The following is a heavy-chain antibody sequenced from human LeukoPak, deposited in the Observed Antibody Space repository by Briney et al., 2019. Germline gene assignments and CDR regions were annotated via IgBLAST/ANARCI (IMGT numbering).Heavy chain of an antibody. V-gene: IGHV4-59*01. CDR3: ARVDYDSSPDAVYMDV. D-gene: IGHD3-22*01. Sequence: SETLSLTCTVSSGSISSYYWSWIRQPPGKGLEWIGYVFYSGSTNYSPSLKRRVTISVDTSKNQFSLKLRSVTAADTAVYFCARVDYDSSPDAVYMDVWGKGTTVTVSS. J-gene: IGHJ6*03. CDR1: SGSISSYY. CDR2: VFYSGST.